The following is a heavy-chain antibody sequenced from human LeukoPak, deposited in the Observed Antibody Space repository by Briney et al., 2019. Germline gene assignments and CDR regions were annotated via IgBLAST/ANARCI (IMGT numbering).Heavy chain of an antibody. J-gene: IGHJ6*02. CDR3: ARVRDYTNYAGDYYYYGMDV. CDR2: IIPIFGTA. D-gene: IGHD4-11*01. V-gene: IGHV1-69*13. Sequence: SVKVSFKASGGTFSSYAISWVRQAPGQGLEWMGGIIPIFGTANYAQKFQGRVTITADESTSTAYMELSSLRSEDTAVYYCARVRDYTNYAGDYYYYGMDVWGQGTTVTVSS. CDR1: GGTFSSYA.